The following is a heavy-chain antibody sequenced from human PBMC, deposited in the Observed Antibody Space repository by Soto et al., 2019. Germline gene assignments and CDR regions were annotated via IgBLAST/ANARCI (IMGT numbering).Heavy chain of an antibody. Sequence: NPSETLSLTCAVSGYSIASGYYWAWIRQSPGKGLEWIGSIYHAGSVYYNPSLNGRVALSMDTSKNHFSLKLTSVTAADTAVYYCAITFDYYGMDVWGQGTTVTVSS. CDR1: GYSIASGYY. V-gene: IGHV4-38-2*01. CDR2: IYHAGSV. CDR3: AITFDYYGMDV. D-gene: IGHD1-20*01. J-gene: IGHJ6*02.